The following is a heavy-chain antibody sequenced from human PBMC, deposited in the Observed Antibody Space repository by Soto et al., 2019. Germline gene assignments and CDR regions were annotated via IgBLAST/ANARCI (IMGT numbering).Heavy chain of an antibody. CDR1: GGPFSGYY. J-gene: IGHJ4*02. CDR2: INHSGST. Sequence: QVQLQQWGAGLLKPSETLSLTCAVYGGPFSGYYWSWIRQPPGKGLEWIGEINHSGSTNYNPSLKSRVTISVDTSKNQFSLKLSSVTAADTAVYYCARHTPLRGYDSSGYYLRRGVDYWGQGTLVTVSS. CDR3: ARHTPLRGYDSSGYYLRRGVDY. D-gene: IGHD3-22*01. V-gene: IGHV4-34*01.